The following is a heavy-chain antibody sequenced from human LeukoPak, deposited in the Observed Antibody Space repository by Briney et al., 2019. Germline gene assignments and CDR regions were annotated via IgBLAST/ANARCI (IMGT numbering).Heavy chain of an antibody. Sequence: PSETLSLTCTVSGGSISSYYWSWIRQPPGKGLEWIGYIYYSGSTNYNPSLKSRVTISVDTSKNQFSLKLSSVTAADTAVYYCARRTLNSAGGYFDYWGQGTLVTVSS. J-gene: IGHJ4*02. D-gene: IGHD3-10*01. CDR1: GGSISSYY. V-gene: IGHV4-59*08. CDR3: ARRTLNSAGGYFDY. CDR2: IYYSGST.